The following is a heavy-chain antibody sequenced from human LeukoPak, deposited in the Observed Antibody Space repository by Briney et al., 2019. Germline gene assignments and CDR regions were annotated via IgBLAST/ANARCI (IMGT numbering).Heavy chain of an antibody. CDR1: GFTFASYW. CDR2: IKQDGSDK. Sequence: SGGALRLSCAASGFTFASYWMAWVRHAPGKGLEWVASIKQDGSDKYYADSVKGRFTISRDNAKNSLYLQMNSLRAEDTPVYYCARIYCSGGSCTFDYWGQGTLVTVSS. D-gene: IGHD2-15*01. V-gene: IGHV3-7*04. J-gene: IGHJ4*02. CDR3: ARIYCSGGSCTFDY.